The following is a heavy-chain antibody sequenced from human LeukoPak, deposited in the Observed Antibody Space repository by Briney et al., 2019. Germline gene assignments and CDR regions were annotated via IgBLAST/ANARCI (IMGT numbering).Heavy chain of an antibody. J-gene: IGHJ4*02. V-gene: IGHV5-51*01. D-gene: IGHD3-16*01. CDR3: ARRSSSGGYYFDY. CDR1: GYSLSSYW. Sequence: GSPKISRKGSGYSLSSYWIAWVRQMPGKGPELIVIIYRGDSDIKYSPSFEGQVAISADKSNSTAYLQWSSLKASDTAMYYCARRSSSGGYYFDYWGQGTLVTVSS. CDR2: IYRGDSDI.